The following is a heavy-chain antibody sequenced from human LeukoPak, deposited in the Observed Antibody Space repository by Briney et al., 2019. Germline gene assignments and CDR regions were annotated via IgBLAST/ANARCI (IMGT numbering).Heavy chain of an antibody. Sequence: GGSLRLSCAASGFTFSSYAMHWVRQAPGKGLEWVAVISYDGSNKYYADSVKGRFTISRDNSKNTLYLQMNSLRAEDTAVYYCARSDDYGDYVYLGRPLDYGGQGTLVTVSS. CDR1: GFTFSSYA. J-gene: IGHJ4*02. V-gene: IGHV3-30*04. CDR3: ARSDDYGDYVYLGRPLDY. D-gene: IGHD4-17*01. CDR2: ISYDGSNK.